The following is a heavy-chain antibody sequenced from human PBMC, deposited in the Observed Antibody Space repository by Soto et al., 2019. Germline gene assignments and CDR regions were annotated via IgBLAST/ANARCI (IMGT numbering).Heavy chain of an antibody. V-gene: IGHV5-51*01. CDR2: IYPGDSDT. D-gene: IGHD3-3*01. CDR3: ARGIHSPYDFSSGSYTGYYGMDV. Sequence: PGESLKISCNGSGYSFTIYCIGLVLQMPWKGLEWMWIIYPGDSDTRYSPSFQGQVTISADKSISTAYLQWSSLKASDTAMYYCARGIHSPYDFSSGSYTGYYGMDVCGQGTTVTFSS. CDR1: GYSFTIYC. J-gene: IGHJ6*02.